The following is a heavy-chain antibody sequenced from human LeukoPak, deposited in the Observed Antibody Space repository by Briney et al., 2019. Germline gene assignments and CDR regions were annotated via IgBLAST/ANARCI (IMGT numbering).Heavy chain of an antibody. CDR3: AREGRDGYNSGENDY. CDR2: ISSSSSYV. D-gene: IGHD5-24*01. Sequence: GGSLRLSCAASGFTFNSYTMNWVRQAPGKGLEWVSSISSSSSYVYYADSVKGRFTSSRDNAKNSLYLQMNSLRDEDTAVYYCAREGRDGYNSGENDYWGQGTLATVSS. J-gene: IGHJ4*02. V-gene: IGHV3-21*01. CDR1: GFTFNSYT.